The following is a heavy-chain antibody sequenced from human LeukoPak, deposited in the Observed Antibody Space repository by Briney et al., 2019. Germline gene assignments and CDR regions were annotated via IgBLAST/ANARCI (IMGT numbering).Heavy chain of an antibody. CDR2: IWYDGSNK. Sequence: PGRSLRLSCATSGFTFSSYGMHWVRQAPGKGLEWVAVIWYDGSNKYYADSVKGRFTISRDNSKNTLYLQMNSLRAEDTAVYYCARDGYCTSTSCATNGGYYMDVWGKGTTVTVSS. V-gene: IGHV3-33*01. D-gene: IGHD2-2*03. J-gene: IGHJ6*03. CDR3: ARDGYCTSTSCATNGGYYMDV. CDR1: GFTFSSYG.